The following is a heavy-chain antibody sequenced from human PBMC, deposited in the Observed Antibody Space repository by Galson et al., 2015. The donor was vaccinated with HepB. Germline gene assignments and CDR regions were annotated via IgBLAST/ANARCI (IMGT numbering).Heavy chain of an antibody. CDR3: ARGPYYDFWSGPLILDY. Sequence: SVKVSCKASGYTLTSYGISWVRQAPGQGLEWMGWISAYNGNTNYAQKLQGRVTMTTDTSTSTAYMELRSLRSDDTAVYYCARGPYYDFWSGPLILDYWGQGTLVTVSS. D-gene: IGHD3-3*01. CDR1: GYTLTSYG. CDR2: ISAYNGNT. V-gene: IGHV1-18*04. J-gene: IGHJ4*02.